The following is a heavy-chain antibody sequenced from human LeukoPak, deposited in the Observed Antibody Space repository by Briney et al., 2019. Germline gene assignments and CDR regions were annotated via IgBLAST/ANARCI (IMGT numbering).Heavy chain of an antibody. CDR1: GFTFSNYA. Sequence: PGGSLRLSCAASGFTFSNYAMSWVRQAPGKGLEWVSATSGSGTYTYYADSVKGRFTISRDNSRNTLHLQMNSLRAEDTAVYYCAKDSSSSGFSAACNFDYWGQGTLVAVSS. CDR2: TSGSGTYT. V-gene: IGHV3-23*01. J-gene: IGHJ4*02. CDR3: AKDSSSSGFSAACNFDY. D-gene: IGHD6-19*01.